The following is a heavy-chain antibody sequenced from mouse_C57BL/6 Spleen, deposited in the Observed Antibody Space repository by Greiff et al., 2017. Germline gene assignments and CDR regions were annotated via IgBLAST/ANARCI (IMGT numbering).Heavy chain of an antibody. CDR3: ASYYYGSSHWYFDV. V-gene: IGHV2-9-1*01. Sequence: VQLQESGPGLVAPSQSLSITCTVSGFSLTSYAISWVRQPPGKGLEWLGVIWTGGGTNYNSALKSRLSISKDNSKSQVFLKSNSLQTDDTARYYCASYYYGSSHWYFDVWGTGTTVTVSS. J-gene: IGHJ1*03. D-gene: IGHD1-1*01. CDR1: GFSLTSYA. CDR2: IWTGGGT.